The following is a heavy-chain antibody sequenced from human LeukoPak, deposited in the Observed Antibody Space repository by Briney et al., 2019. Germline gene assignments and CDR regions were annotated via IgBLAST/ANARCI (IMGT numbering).Heavy chain of an antibody. J-gene: IGHJ4*02. Sequence: PSETLSLTCTVPGGSISSYYWTWIRQPAGKGLEWIGRIFTSGSTNYNPSLKSRVTMSVDTSKNQFSLKLSSVTAADTAAYYCAGDSLAVAGTDYWAQGTLVTVSS. CDR2: IFTSGST. CDR1: GGSISSYY. V-gene: IGHV4-4*07. D-gene: IGHD6-19*01. CDR3: AGDSLAVAGTDY.